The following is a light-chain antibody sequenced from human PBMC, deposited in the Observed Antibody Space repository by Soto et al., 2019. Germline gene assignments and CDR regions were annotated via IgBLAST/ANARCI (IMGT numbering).Light chain of an antibody. CDR1: SRDIGYYNF. J-gene: IGLJ1*01. V-gene: IGLV2-8*01. CDR3: TSYAGSNTYV. CDR2: EVY. Sequence: QSVLTQPPSASGSPGQSVTISCTGTSRDIGYYNFVSWYQHHPGKAPKLMISEVYKRPSGVPDRFSGSKSGNTASPTVSGLQAEDEADYYCTSYAGSNTYVFGTGTKVTVL.